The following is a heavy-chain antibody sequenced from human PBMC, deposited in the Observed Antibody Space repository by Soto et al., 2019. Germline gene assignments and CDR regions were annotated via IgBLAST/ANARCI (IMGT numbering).Heavy chain of an antibody. CDR1: GGSISSYY. D-gene: IGHD3-22*01. CDR2: IYYSGST. CDR3: ARARYESSGYYYFDY. V-gene: IGHV4-59*01. J-gene: IGHJ4*02. Sequence: SETLSLTCTVSGGSISSYYWSWIRQPPGKGLEWIAYIYYSGSTNYNPSLKSRVTISVDTSKNQFSLKLKSVTAADTAVYYCARARYESSGYYYFDYWGQGTLVTVSS.